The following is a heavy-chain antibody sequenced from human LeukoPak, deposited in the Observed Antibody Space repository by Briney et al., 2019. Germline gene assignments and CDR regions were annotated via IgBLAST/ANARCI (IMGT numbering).Heavy chain of an antibody. Sequence: GGSLRLSCAASGFIVSDNYMSWVRQAPGTGLEWVSVIYSGGSTYYADSVKGRFTISRGNSKNTLYLQMNSLRAEDTAVYYCASGVTDYWGQGTLVTVSS. CDR3: ASGVTDY. CDR2: IYSGGST. CDR1: GFIVSDNY. D-gene: IGHD5-18*01. J-gene: IGHJ4*02. V-gene: IGHV3-66*01.